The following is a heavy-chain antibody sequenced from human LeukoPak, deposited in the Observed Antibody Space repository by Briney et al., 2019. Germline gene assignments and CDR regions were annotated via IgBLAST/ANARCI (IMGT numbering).Heavy chain of an antibody. J-gene: IGHJ4*02. Sequence: SGPTLVKPTQTLTRTCTFSGFSLSTSGVGVGWIRQPPGKALEWLALIYWDDDKRYSPSLKSRLTITKDTSKNQVVLTMTNMDPVDTATYYCAHGPREYCSGGSCYPMNFDYWGQGTLVTVSS. CDR2: IYWDDDK. D-gene: IGHD2-15*01. CDR1: GFSLSTSGVG. CDR3: AHGPREYCSGGSCYPMNFDY. V-gene: IGHV2-5*02.